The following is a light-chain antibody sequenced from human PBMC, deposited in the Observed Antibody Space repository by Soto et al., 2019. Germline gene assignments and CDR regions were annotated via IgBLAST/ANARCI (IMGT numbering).Light chain of an antibody. CDR2: ANI. Sequence: QSALTQPPSVSVAPGQRVTVSCTGSSSNIGAGYDVHWYQQRPGAAPKLLISANINRPSGVPDRFSGSKSGTSASLAITGLQADDEGDYYCQSYDSTLSARYVFGTGTKVTV. CDR3: QSYDSTLSARYV. CDR1: SSNIGAGYD. J-gene: IGLJ1*01. V-gene: IGLV1-40*01.